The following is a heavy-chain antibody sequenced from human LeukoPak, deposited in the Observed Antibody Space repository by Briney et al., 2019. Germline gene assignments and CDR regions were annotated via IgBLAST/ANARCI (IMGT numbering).Heavy chain of an antibody. CDR2: INPNSGGT. D-gene: IGHD7-27*01. J-gene: IGHJ5*02. CDR1: GYTFTGYY. Sequence: ASVKVSCKASGYTFTGYYMHWVRQAPGQGLEWMGWINPNSGGTDYAQKFQGRVTMTRDTAISSAYMELRRLGSDDTAVYYCARDHGDREDFRRSNWFDPWGQGTLVTVSS. CDR3: ARDHGDREDFRRSNWFDP. V-gene: IGHV1-2*02.